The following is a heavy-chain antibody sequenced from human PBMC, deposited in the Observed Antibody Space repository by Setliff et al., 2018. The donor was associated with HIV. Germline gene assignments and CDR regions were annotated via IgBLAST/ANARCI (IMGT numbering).Heavy chain of an antibody. CDR1: GYTFTNYD. D-gene: IGHD7-27*01. J-gene: IGHJ5*02. V-gene: IGHV1-2*02. CDR2: ITPVIGRP. CDR3: ARNPIQIKRWSPGETWFDT. Sequence: ASVKVSCKASGYTFTNYDLNWVRQASGQGLEWMGGITPVIGRPNYAQRFQGRITMTRDTSLITRTRDRPITTVYMELTRLTSDDTATYYCARNPIQIKRWSPGETWFDTWGQGTLVTVSS.